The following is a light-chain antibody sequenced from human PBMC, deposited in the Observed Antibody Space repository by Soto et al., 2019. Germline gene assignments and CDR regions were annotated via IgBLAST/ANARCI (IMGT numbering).Light chain of an antibody. J-gene: IGKJ1*01. V-gene: IGKV3-20*01. CDR1: QSVSSSY. CDR3: LQYGSSPQT. Sequence: EIVLTQSPGTLSLSPGERATLSCRASQSVSSSYLAWYQQKPGQAPRLLIYGASSRATGIPDRFSGSGSGTDFTLTISRVEPEDFAVYYCLQYGSSPQTFGQGTKVEIK. CDR2: GAS.